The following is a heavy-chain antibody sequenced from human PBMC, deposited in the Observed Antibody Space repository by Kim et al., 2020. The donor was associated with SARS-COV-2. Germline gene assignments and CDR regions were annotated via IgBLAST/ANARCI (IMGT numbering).Heavy chain of an antibody. V-gene: IGHV3-21*01. Sequence: YYANSGQGRCTIARDNAKNSLYLQRNSLRAEDTAVYYCAMSPGTGGFDYWGQGTLVTVSS. D-gene: IGHD3-10*01. CDR3: AMSPGTGGFDY. J-gene: IGHJ4*02.